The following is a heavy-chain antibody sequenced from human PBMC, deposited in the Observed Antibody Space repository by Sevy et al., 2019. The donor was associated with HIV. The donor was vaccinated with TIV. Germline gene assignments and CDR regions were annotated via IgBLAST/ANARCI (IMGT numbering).Heavy chain of an antibody. CDR2: ISAYNGNT. D-gene: IGHD6-13*01. CDR1: GYTFTSYG. Sequence: ASVKVSCKASGYTFTSYGISWVRQAPGQGLEWMGWISAYNGNTNYAQKLQGRVTMTTDTSTSTAYMELRSLRSDDTAVYYCARYVEAIAAVGTDYWGQGTLVTVSS. CDR3: ARYVEAIAAVGTDY. V-gene: IGHV1-18*04. J-gene: IGHJ4*02.